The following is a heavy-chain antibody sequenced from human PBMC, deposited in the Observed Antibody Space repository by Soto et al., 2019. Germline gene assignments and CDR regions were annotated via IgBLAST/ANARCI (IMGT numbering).Heavy chain of an antibody. V-gene: IGHV4-31*03. CDR2: IYYTGST. J-gene: IGHJ4*02. Sequence: QVQLEESGPGLVKPSQTLSLTCTVSGGSISSGGYYWSWIRQHPGKGLEWIGYIYYTGSTYYNPSLKSRVTISVDTSKNQFSLKLSSVTAADTAVYYCATLYMVRGVRTFDYWGQGTLVTVSS. D-gene: IGHD3-10*01. CDR1: GGSISSGGYY. CDR3: ATLYMVRGVRTFDY.